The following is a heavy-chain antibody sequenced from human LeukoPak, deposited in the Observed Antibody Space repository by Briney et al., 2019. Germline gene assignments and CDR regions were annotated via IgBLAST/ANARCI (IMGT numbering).Heavy chain of an antibody. Sequence: GGSLRLSCAASGFTFSSYAMSWVRQAPGKGLGWVSAISGSGGSTYYADSVKGRFTISRDNSKNTLYLQMNSLRAEDTAVYYCAKDLLVGATRGPFDYWGQGTLVTVSS. CDR2: ISGSGGST. D-gene: IGHD1-26*01. CDR1: GFTFSSYA. V-gene: IGHV3-23*01. CDR3: AKDLLVGATRGPFDY. J-gene: IGHJ4*02.